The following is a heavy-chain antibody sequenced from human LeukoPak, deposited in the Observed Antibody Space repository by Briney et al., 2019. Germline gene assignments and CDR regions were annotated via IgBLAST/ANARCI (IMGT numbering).Heavy chain of an antibody. CDR2: ISGSGGST. J-gene: IGHJ4*02. CDR3: AKGNYYDSSGHFDY. CDR1: GFTFSIYA. Sequence: GGPLRLSCAASGFTFSIYAMSWVRHAPGEGLEGGSAISGSGGSTYYADSVKGRFTIARDNSKNTLYLQMNSLRAEDTAVYYCAKGNYYDSSGHFDYWGQGTLVTVSS. D-gene: IGHD3-22*01. V-gene: IGHV3-23*01.